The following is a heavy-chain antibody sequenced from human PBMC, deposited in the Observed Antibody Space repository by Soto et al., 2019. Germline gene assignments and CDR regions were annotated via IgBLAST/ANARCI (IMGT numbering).Heavy chain of an antibody. CDR2: IHSSGSI. J-gene: IGHJ1*01. Sequence: PSETLSLNCTVSGGSISSDDYYWSWIRQAPGRGLEWIGYIHSSGSIYYNPSLKSRATMSIDTAGNQFSLKVSSVTVADTAVYYCARDLDGLHDDTSGPFPRPGWGQGTLVTVSS. CDR1: GGSISSDDYY. V-gene: IGHV4-30-4*01. D-gene: IGHD3-22*01. CDR3: ARDLDGLHDDTSGPFPRPG.